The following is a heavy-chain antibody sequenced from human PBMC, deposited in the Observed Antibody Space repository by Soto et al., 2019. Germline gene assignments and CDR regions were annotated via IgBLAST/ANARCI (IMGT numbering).Heavy chain of an antibody. CDR3: ARGPTGWFGYEY. D-gene: IGHD3-10*01. CDR2: INSGASTT. CDR1: GFTFSSSW. V-gene: IGHV3-74*01. Sequence: DVQLVESGGGLVQPGGSLRLSCAASGFTFSSSWMHWVRQAPGKGLVWVSRINSGASTTNYADSVKGRFTISRDNAKNTLYLHMDSLTADDTAVYYCARGPTGWFGYEYWGQGTLVTVSS. J-gene: IGHJ4*02.